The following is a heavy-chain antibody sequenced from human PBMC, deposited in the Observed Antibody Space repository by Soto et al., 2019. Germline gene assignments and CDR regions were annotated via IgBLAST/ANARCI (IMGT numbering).Heavy chain of an antibody. CDR3: AIDLEGSGSYYDHAFDI. D-gene: IGHD1-26*01. CDR1: GDSASSNSAA. CDR2: TYYRFKWYN. V-gene: IGHV6-1*01. Sequence: QSQTLSLTCAISGDSASSNSAAWNWIRQSPSRGLEWLGRTYYRFKWYNDYAVSVKSRITINPDTSKNQFSLQLNSVTPDDTAWYYCAIDLEGSGSYYDHAFDIWGQGTMVTVSS. J-gene: IGHJ3*02.